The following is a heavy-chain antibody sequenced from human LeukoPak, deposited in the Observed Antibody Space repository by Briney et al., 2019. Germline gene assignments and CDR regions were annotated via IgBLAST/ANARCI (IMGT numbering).Heavy chain of an antibody. D-gene: IGHD3-22*01. CDR1: GGSISSYY. CDR3: ARGDSSGYYPNWFDP. CDR2: IYTSGST. J-gene: IGHJ5*02. V-gene: IGHV4-4*07. Sequence: SETLSLTCTVSGGSISSYYWSWIRQPPGKGLEWIGRIYTSGSTNYNPSLKSRVTMSVDTSKNQFSLKLSSVTAADTAVYYCARGDSSGYYPNWFDPWGQGTLVTVSS.